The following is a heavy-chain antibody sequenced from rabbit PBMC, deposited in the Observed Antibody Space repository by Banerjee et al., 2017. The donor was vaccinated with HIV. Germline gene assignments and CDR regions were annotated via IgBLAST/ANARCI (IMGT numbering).Heavy chain of an antibody. CDR3: ARDLTGVTGWNFNL. D-gene: IGHD7-1*01. CDR1: GFDFSSNA. Sequence: QSVEESGGDLVKPGGTLTLTCKASGFDFSSNAMSWVRQAPGKGLEWIACINTSTGNTVYASWAKGRFTISRTSSTTVTLQMTSLTAADTATYFCARDLTGVTGWNFNLWGQGTLVTVS. CDR2: INTSTGNT. J-gene: IGHJ4*01. V-gene: IGHV1S40*01.